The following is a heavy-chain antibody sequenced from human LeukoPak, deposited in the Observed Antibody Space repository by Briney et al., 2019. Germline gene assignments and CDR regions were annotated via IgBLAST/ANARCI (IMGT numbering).Heavy chain of an antibody. CDR3: ARSMTTVTRNGYFDL. V-gene: IGHV4-61*05. CDR2: IYYSGST. J-gene: IGHJ2*01. Sequence: SETLSLTCTVSGGSISSSSYYWSWIRQPPGKGLEWIGYIYYSGSTNYNPSLKSRVTISVDTSKNQFSLKLSSVTAADTAVYYCARSMTTVTRNGYFDLWGRGTLVTVSS. D-gene: IGHD4-17*01. CDR1: GGSISSSSYY.